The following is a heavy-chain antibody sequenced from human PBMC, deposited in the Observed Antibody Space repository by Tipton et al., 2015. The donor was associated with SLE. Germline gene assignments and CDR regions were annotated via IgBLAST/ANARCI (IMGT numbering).Heavy chain of an antibody. CDR1: GGTFSSYA. CDR2: IIPIFGTA. J-gene: IGHJ2*01. Sequence: QSGPEVKKPGSSVKVSCKASGGTFSSYAISWVRQAPGQGLEWMGGIIPIFGTANYAKKFQGRVTITAAESTSTAYMELSSLRSEDPAVYYCARGSIAAAGRYFDLWGRGTLVTVSS. V-gene: IGHV1-69*01. D-gene: IGHD6-13*01. CDR3: ARGSIAAAGRYFDL.